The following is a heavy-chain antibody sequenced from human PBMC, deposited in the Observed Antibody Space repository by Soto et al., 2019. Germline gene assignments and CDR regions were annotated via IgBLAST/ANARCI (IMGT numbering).Heavy chain of an antibody. V-gene: IGHV3-74*01. D-gene: IGHD2-15*01. Sequence: EVQLVESGGGLVQPGGSLRLSCAASGFAFSSYWMHWVRQAPGKGLVWVSRIDPYETGINYADSVKGRFTISRDNAKNTLYLQMNSLRAEDTAVYYCTSDTFGGIDSWGQGTLVTVSS. CDR1: GFAFSSYW. CDR2: IDPYETGI. CDR3: TSDTFGGIDS. J-gene: IGHJ5*01.